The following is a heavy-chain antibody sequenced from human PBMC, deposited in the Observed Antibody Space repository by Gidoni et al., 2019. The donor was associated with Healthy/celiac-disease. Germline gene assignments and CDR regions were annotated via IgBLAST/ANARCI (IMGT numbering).Heavy chain of an antibody. CDR1: GFTFSSYA. V-gene: IGHV3-23*01. D-gene: IGHD2-15*01. Sequence: EVQLLESGGGLVQPGGSLRLSCAASGFTFSSYAMSWVRQAPGKGLGWVSAISGSGGSTYYADSVKGRFTISRDNSKNTLYLQMNSLRAEDTAVYYCAKSRGGGNTFDYWGQGTLVTVSS. J-gene: IGHJ4*02. CDR3: AKSRGGGNTFDY. CDR2: ISGSGGST.